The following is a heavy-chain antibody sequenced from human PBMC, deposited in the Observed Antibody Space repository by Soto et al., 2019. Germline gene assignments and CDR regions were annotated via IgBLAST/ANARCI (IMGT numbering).Heavy chain of an antibody. CDR1: GGSISSGDYY. CDR2: IYYSGST. D-gene: IGHD3-3*01. J-gene: IGHJ6*02. V-gene: IGHV4-30-4*01. Sequence: PLSLPCTVSGGSISSGDYYWSWIRQPPGKGLEWIGYIYYSGSTYYNPSLKSRVTISVDTSKNQFSLKLSSATAADTAVYYCASLLRGYDFWSGYPPRLDVWGQGTTVTVSS. CDR3: ASLLRGYDFWSGYPPRLDV.